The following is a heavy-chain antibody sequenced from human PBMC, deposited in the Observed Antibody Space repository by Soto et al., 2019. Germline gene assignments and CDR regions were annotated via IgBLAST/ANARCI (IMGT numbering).Heavy chain of an antibody. V-gene: IGHV1-69*13. CDR1: GYTFTSYG. J-gene: IGHJ6*02. CDR3: ARTPFYDILTGPPLGYYYGMDV. Sequence: ASVKVSCKASGYTFTSYGISWVRQAPGQGLEWMGGIIPIFGTANYAQKFQGRVTITADESTSTAYMELSSLRSEDTAVYYCARTPFYDILTGPPLGYYYGMDVWGQGTTVTVSS. CDR2: IIPIFGTA. D-gene: IGHD3-9*01.